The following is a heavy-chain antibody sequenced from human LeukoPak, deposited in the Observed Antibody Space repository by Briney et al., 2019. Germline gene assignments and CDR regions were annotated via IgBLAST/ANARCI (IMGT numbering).Heavy chain of an antibody. V-gene: IGHV3-30*03. J-gene: IGHJ4*02. Sequence: GGSLRLSCTVAGFTFSSYGMHWVRQAPGKGLEWVAVISYDGSNKYYADSVKGRFTISRDNSKNTLYLQMNSLRAEDTAVYYCARDYKAWLQKSARGYFDYWGQGTLVTVSS. CDR3: ARDYKAWLQKSARGYFDY. D-gene: IGHD5-24*01. CDR1: GFTFSSYG. CDR2: ISYDGSNK.